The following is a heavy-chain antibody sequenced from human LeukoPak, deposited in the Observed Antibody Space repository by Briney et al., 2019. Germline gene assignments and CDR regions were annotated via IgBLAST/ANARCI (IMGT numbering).Heavy chain of an antibody. CDR1: GFTFSGSG. CDR3: ANFQWLRYFAF. Sequence: GGSLRLSCAASGFTFSGSGMHWVRQAPGKGLEWVAFIRYHGSDKFYADSVKGRFTISRDNAKNSLYLQMNSLRAEDTAVYYCANFQWLRYFAFWGQGTLVTVSS. CDR2: IRYHGSDK. D-gene: IGHD5-12*01. V-gene: IGHV3-30*02. J-gene: IGHJ4*02.